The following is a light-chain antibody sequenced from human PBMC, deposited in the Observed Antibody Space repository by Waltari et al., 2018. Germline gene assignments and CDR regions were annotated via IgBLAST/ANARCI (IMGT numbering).Light chain of an antibody. CDR2: YAS. V-gene: IGKV6-21*01. J-gene: IGKJ2*01. Sequence: IVLTQSPDFQSVTPKEKVTITCRASQNIGDRLHWYQQKPGQSPNLLIKYASQSFSGVPSRFSGSGSGTDFTLTINSLEPEDAATYYCHHSSGLPYTFGQGTKLEIK. CDR1: QNIGDR. CDR3: HHSSGLPYT.